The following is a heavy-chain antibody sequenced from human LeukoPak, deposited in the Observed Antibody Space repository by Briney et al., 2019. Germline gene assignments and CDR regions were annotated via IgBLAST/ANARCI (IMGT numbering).Heavy chain of an antibody. J-gene: IGHJ1*01. CDR3: ARAPSEIGGYYPEYFRH. CDR1: GFTFSSYW. V-gene: IGHV3-74*01. Sequence: GGSLRLSCAASGFTFSSYWMHWVRQAPGKGLAWVSRIKSDGNTNYADSVKGRFTISRDNAKNTVSMQMHSLRAEYTGVYYCARAPSEIGGYYPEYFRHWGQGTLVTVSS. D-gene: IGHD3-22*01. CDR2: IKSDGNT.